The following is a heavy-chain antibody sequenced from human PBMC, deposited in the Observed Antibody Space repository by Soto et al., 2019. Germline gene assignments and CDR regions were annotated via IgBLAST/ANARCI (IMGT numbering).Heavy chain of an antibody. CDR2: IKQDGSEK. J-gene: IGHJ4*02. V-gene: IGHV3-7*01. CDR1: GFTFSNYW. CDR3: ARDPPGSTGFYGSDY. Sequence: EVQLVESGGGLVQPGGSLRLSCEACGFTFSNYWMSCVRQAPGKGPEWVASIKQDGSEKYYVDSVKGRFTISRDNAKNSLYLQLNSLRAEDTAVYYCARDPPGSTGFYGSDYWGQGTLVTVSS. D-gene: IGHD2-8*02.